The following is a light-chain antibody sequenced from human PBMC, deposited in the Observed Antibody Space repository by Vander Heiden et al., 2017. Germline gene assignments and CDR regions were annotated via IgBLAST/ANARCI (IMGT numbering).Light chain of an antibody. CDR2: GAS. CDR1: QSVSGY. J-gene: IGKJ4*01. CDR3: QQRRNWPLT. V-gene: IGKV3-11*01. Sequence: EIVLPQSPATLSLSPGVRATLSCRASQSVSGYLAWYQQKPGQAPRLLIYGASNRATGIPARFSGSGSGTDFTLTISSLEPEDFAVYYCQQRRNWPLTFGGGTKVEIK.